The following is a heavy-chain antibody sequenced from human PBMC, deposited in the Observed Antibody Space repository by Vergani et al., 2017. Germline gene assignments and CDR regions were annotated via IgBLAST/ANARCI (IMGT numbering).Heavy chain of an antibody. D-gene: IGHD3-10*01. CDR3: ARDKDSGSYLYYFDY. V-gene: IGHV1-69*08. J-gene: IGHJ4*02. CDR1: GGTFSSYT. CDR2: IIPILGIA. Sequence: QVQLVQSGAEVKKPGSSVKVSCKASGGTFSSYTISWERQAPGQGLEWMGRIIPILGIANYAQKFQGRVTITADKSTSTAYMELSSLRSEDTAVYYCARDKDSGSYLYYFDYWGQGTLVTVSS.